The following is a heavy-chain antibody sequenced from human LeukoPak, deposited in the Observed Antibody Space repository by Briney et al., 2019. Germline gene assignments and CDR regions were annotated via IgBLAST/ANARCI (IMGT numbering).Heavy chain of an antibody. J-gene: IGHJ4*02. D-gene: IGHD5-24*01. CDR3: ARVPRGVGDGYNRDY. Sequence: SETLSLTCAVYGGSFSGYYWSWIRQPPGKGLEWIGEINHSGSTNYNPSLKCRVTISVVTSKNQFSLKLSSVTAADTAVYYCARVPRGVGDGYNRDYWGQGTLVTVSS. V-gene: IGHV4-34*01. CDR1: GGSFSGYY. CDR2: INHSGST.